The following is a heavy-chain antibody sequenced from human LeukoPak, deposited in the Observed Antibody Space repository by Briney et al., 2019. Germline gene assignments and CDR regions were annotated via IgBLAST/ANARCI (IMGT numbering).Heavy chain of an antibody. CDR2: IYTSGST. CDR1: GGSISRYY. CDR3: ARATRYTGYANDAFDI. V-gene: IGHV4-4*07. Sequence: SETLSLTCTVSGGSISRYYWSWIRQPAGKGLEWIGRIYTSGSTNYNPSLKSRVSISVDTSKNQFSLKLSSVTAADTAVYYCARATRYTGYANDAFDIWGQGTMVTVSS. J-gene: IGHJ3*02. D-gene: IGHD5-12*01.